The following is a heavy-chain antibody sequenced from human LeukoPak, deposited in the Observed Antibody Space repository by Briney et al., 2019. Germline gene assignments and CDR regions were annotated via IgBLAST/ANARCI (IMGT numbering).Heavy chain of an antibody. CDR1: GFTFDDYA. J-gene: IGHJ4*02. V-gene: IGHV3-9*01. CDR2: ISWNSGSI. CDR3: AKDKSSGWYDY. Sequence: GGSLRLSCAASGFTFDDYAMHWVRQAPGKGLEWVSGISWNSGSIGYADSVKGRFTISRDNAKNSLYLQMNSLRAEDTALYYCAKDKSSGWYDYWGQGTLVTVSS. D-gene: IGHD6-19*01.